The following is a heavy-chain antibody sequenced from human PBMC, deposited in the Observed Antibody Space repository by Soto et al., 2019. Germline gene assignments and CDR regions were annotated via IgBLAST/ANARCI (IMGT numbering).Heavy chain of an antibody. CDR1: GFTFSSAP. CDR2: ISIGGDNT. J-gene: IGHJ4*02. V-gene: IGHV3-23*01. CDR3: AKNNWLEY. Sequence: GGSLRLSCAASGFTFSSAPMSWFHEAPGKGLEWVSSISIGGDNTYYADSVKGRVTISRDSSKNNVYLQMNSLRAEDTAIYYCAKNNWLEYWGQGTLVTVSS.